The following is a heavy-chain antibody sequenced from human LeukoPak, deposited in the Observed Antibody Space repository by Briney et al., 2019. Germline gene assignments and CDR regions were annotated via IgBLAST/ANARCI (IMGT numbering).Heavy chain of an antibody. Sequence: SETLSLTCAVSGYSISSGYYWGWIRQPPGKGLEWIGSIYHSGSTYYNPSLKSRLTISVDTSKNQFSLKLSSVTAADTAVYYCARQKQWFGFDYWGQGTLVTVSS. J-gene: IGHJ4*02. CDR2: IYHSGST. V-gene: IGHV4-38-2*01. D-gene: IGHD6-19*01. CDR1: GYSISSGYY. CDR3: ARQKQWFGFDY.